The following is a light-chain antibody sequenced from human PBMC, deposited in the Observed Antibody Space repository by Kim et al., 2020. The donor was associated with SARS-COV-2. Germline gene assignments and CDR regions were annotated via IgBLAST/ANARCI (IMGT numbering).Light chain of an antibody. Sequence: SPGERATLSCRAGQSVGNMYLAWYQQKPGQAPRLIIYGASSRATGIPDRFSGSGSGTEFTLTIARLEPEDFAVYYCQQYGGSPLYSFGQGTKLEI. J-gene: IGKJ2*03. CDR2: GAS. V-gene: IGKV3-20*01. CDR1: QSVGNMY. CDR3: QQYGGSPLYS.